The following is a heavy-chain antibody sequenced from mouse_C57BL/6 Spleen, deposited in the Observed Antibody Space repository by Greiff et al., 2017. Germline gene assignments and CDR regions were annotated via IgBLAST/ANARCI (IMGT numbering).Heavy chain of an antibody. V-gene: IGHV1-82*01. CDR1: GYAFSSSW. J-gene: IGHJ1*03. Sequence: QVQLQQSGPELVKPGASVKISCKASGYAFSSSWMNWVKQRPGKGLEWIGRIYPGDGDTNYNGKFKGKATLTADKSSSTAYMQLSSLTSEDSAVYFCARSYYDYDEGYCDVWGTGTTVTVSS. CDR3: ARSYYDYDEGYCDV. D-gene: IGHD2-4*01. CDR2: IYPGDGDT.